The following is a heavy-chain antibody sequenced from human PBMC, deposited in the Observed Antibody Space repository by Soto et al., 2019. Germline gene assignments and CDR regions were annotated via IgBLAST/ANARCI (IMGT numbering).Heavy chain of an antibody. CDR1: GHLFNNHW. CDR3: ARGYFDSGHGYDL. Sequence: GESLKISCKGPGHLFNNHWIGWVRQTPGKGLEWMGLIFTRDSETKASPSFQGHVSFSVDNSINTVYLQWTSLKTTDTGIYFCARGYFDSGHGYDLWGQGTLVTVSS. J-gene: IGHJ5*02. V-gene: IGHV5-51*01. CDR2: IFTRDSET. D-gene: IGHD3-10*01.